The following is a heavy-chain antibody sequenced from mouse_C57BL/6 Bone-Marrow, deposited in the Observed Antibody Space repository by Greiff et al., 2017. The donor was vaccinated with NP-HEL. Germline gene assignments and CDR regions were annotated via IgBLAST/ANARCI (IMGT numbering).Heavy chain of an antibody. CDR3: ARWGSNYGYFDV. Sequence: VQLQQPGAELVKPGASVKMSCKASGYTFTSYWITWVKQRPGQGLEWIGDIYPGSGSTNYNEKFKSKATLTVDTSSSTAYMQLSSLTSEDSAVYYCARWGSNYGYFDVWGTGTTVTVSS. CDR2: IYPGSGST. D-gene: IGHD1-1*01. V-gene: IGHV1-55*01. J-gene: IGHJ1*03. CDR1: GYTFTSYW.